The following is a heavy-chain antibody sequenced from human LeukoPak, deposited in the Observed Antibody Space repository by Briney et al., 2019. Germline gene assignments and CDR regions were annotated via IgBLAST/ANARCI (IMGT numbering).Heavy chain of an antibody. J-gene: IGHJ4*02. V-gene: IGHV1-2*02. CDR3: VREGEGPLSKDFDY. CDR1: GFTFTDHY. D-gene: IGHD2/OR15-2a*01. CDR2: IGPHSTFT. Sequence: ASMKVSCKSSGFTFTDHYIHWVRQGPGQGLEWMGYIGPHSTFTSSPQEFQGRVTMARDASMSTAYMELTRLTSDDTAVYYCVREGEGPLSKDFDYWGQGTLVTVSS.